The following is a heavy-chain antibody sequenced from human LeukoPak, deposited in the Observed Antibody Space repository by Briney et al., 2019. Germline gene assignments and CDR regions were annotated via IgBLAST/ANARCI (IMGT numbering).Heavy chain of an antibody. CDR2: MNPNSGNT. D-gene: IGHD4-23*01. V-gene: IGHV1-8*01. CDR3: ARGEGNSHAYNWFDL. Sequence: GASVKVSCTASGYTFTSNDINWVRQASGQGLEWMGWMNPNSGNTGYAQKFQGRVTMTRDTSISTAYMELSSLRSEDTALYYCARGEGNSHAYNWFDLWGQGTLVTVSS. J-gene: IGHJ5*02. CDR1: GYTFTSND.